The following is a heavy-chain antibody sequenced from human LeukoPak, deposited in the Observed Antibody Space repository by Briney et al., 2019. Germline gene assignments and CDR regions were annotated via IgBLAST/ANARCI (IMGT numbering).Heavy chain of an antibody. J-gene: IGHJ4*02. CDR2: IYHSGST. Sequence: SETLSLTCAVSDYSISSAYYWGWIRQPPGKGLEWIGSIYHSGSTDYNPSLESRVTISVDTSKNQFSLKLRSVTAADTAVYYCARDQAYCGGDCYFDFWGQGTLVTVSS. CDR3: ARDQAYCGGDCYFDF. V-gene: IGHV4-38-2*02. D-gene: IGHD2-21*02. CDR1: DYSISSAYY.